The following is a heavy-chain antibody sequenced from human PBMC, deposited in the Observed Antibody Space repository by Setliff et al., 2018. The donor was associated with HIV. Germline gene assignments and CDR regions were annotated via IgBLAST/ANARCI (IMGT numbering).Heavy chain of an antibody. CDR3: ARVGYHGSGRYSFDY. D-gene: IGHD3-10*01. CDR2: IHTSRST. CDR1: GGSISSGSYY. V-gene: IGHV4-61*09. Sequence: SETLSLTCTVSGGSISSGSYYWSWIRQPAGKGLEWIGHIHTSRSTKYNPSLKSRVTISADTSKNQFSLNLSSVTAAETAVYYCARVGYHGSGRYSFDYWGQGTLVTV. J-gene: IGHJ4*02.